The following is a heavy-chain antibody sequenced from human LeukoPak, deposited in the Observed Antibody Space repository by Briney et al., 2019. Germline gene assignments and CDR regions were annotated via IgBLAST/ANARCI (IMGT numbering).Heavy chain of an antibody. Sequence: GGSLRLSCAASGFTFSSYWMSWVRQAPGKGLEWVANISQDGSVQNYVDSVKGRFTISRDNPKNSVYLQMSSLRAEDTAVYYCLVTTRSRGFDYWGQGTLVTVSS. CDR2: ISQDGSVQ. CDR1: GFTFSSYW. V-gene: IGHV3-7*01. CDR3: LVTTRSRGFDY. D-gene: IGHD1/OR15-1a*01. J-gene: IGHJ4*02.